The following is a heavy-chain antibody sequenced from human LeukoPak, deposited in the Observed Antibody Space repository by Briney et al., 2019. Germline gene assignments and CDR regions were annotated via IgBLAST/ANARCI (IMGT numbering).Heavy chain of an antibody. CDR3: ARHLSGVTGYTYGRGIDY. Sequence: GGSLRLSCAASGFSFSTYWMSWVRQAPGKGLEWVAIIKQDGSEKYYVDSVKGRFTISRDNAKTSLYLQMISLRAEDTAVYYCARHLSGVTGYTYGRGIDYWGQGTLVTVSS. V-gene: IGHV3-7*01. J-gene: IGHJ4*02. CDR1: GFSFSTYW. D-gene: IGHD5-18*01. CDR2: IKQDGSEK.